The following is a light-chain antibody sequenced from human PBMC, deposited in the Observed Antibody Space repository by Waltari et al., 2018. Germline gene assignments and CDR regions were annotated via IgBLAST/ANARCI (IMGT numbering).Light chain of an antibody. CDR2: VNSDGSH. CDR1: SGHSTNI. Sequence: QLVLTQSPSASASLGASVKLTCTLSSGHSTNIIAWLQQHPEKGPRYLMNVNSDGSHNKGVGIPDRFSGSSSGAERYLTISSLQSEDEADYYCQTGGHGTWVFGGATRLTVL. V-gene: IGLV4-69*01. CDR3: QTGGHGTWV. J-gene: IGLJ3*02.